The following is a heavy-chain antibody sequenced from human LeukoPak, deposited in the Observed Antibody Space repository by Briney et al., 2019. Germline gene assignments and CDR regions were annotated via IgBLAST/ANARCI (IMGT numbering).Heavy chain of an antibody. J-gene: IGHJ3*02. CDR1: RFTFSNYG. CDR3: ARGLGVPDAFDI. V-gene: IGHV3-33*01. Sequence: PGRSLRLSCAASRFTFSNYGMHWVRQAPGKGLEWVADIWYDGSKKSCADSVKGRFTISRDNSKNTLYLQMNSLRAEDTAVYYCARGLGVPDAFDIWGQGTMVTVSS. CDR2: IWYDGSKK. D-gene: IGHD1-26*01.